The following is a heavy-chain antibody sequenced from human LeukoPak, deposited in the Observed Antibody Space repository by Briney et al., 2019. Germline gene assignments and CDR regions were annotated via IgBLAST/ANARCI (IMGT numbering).Heavy chain of an antibody. J-gene: IGHJ6*02. CDR1: GYSFTSYW. V-gene: IGHV5-51*03. D-gene: IGHD2-21*01. Sequence: GESLKISCTGSGYSFTSYWIGWVRQMPGKGLEWMGIIYPGDSDTRYSPSFQGQVTISADKSISTAYLQWSSLKASDTAMYYCARAPHMDYCYYGMDVWGQGTTVTVSS. CDR2: IYPGDSDT. CDR3: ARAPHMDYCYYGMDV.